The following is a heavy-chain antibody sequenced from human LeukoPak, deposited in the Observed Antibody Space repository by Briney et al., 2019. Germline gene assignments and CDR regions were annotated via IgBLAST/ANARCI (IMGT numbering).Heavy chain of an antibody. V-gene: IGHV4-34*01. CDR1: GGTFSGYY. CDR3: ARGPKQLLRPFDY. CDR2: INHSGST. Sequence: SETLSLTCAAYGGTFSGYYWSWIRQPPGKGLEWIGEINHSGSTNYNPSLKSRVTISVDTSKHQYSLKLSSVTAADTAVYYCARGPKQLLRPFDYWGQGTLVTVSS. J-gene: IGHJ4*02. D-gene: IGHD6-13*01.